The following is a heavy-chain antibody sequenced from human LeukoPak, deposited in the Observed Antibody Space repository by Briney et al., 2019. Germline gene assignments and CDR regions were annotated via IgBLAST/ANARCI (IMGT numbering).Heavy chain of an antibody. D-gene: IGHD3-10*01. Sequence: GSLRLSCAASGFTVSSNYFSWVRQAPGKGLEWVSLIYTSGSTYYADSVKGRFTISRDNSKNTLYLQMNSLRAEDTAVYYCARVTTSGSYKFDYWGQGTLVTVSS. CDR1: GFTVSSNY. J-gene: IGHJ4*02. CDR2: IYTSGST. V-gene: IGHV3-53*01. CDR3: ARVTTSGSYKFDY.